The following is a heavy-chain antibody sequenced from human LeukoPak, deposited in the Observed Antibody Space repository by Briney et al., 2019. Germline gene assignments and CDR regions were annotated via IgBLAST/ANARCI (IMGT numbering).Heavy chain of an antibody. CDR1: GFTFSNYA. CDR3: ARDKIITGTPTYFDY. V-gene: IGHV3-23*01. Sequence: GGSLRLSCAASGFTFSNYAMSWVRQAPGKGLEWVSSVSGSDGSTSYADSVKGRFSISRDNSKNTLYLQMNSLRAEDTALYYCARDKIITGTPTYFDYWGQGTLVTVSS. J-gene: IGHJ4*02. D-gene: IGHD1-20*01. CDR2: VSGSDGST.